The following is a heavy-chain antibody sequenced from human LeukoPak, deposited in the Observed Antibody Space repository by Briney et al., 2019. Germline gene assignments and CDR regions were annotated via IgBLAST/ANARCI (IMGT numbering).Heavy chain of an antibody. D-gene: IGHD4-17*01. V-gene: IGHV1-18*01. CDR1: GYTFSDFG. CDR3: ARAGAAVTMFFDF. CDR2: IGAYNDNT. J-gene: IGHJ4*02. Sequence: ASVKVSCKASGYTFSDFGITWVRQAPGQGVEWMGWIGAYNDNTNYPQKFQGRVTLTTDTSTSTAYMELRSLTSDDTALYYCARAGAAVTMFFDFWGQGALVTVSS.